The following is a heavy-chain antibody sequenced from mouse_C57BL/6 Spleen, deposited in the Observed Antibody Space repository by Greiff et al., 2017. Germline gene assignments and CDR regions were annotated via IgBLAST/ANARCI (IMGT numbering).Heavy chain of an antibody. Sequence: EVKLMESGGGLVKPGGSLKLSCAASGFTFSDYGMHWVRQAPEKGLEWVEYISRGSSTIYYADKVKGRFTITRDNAKNTLFLQMTSLRSEDTAMYYCARGVKCYFEDWGQGTTLTVSS. D-gene: IGHD1-3*01. J-gene: IGHJ2*01. CDR1: GFTFSDYG. CDR2: ISRGSSTI. V-gene: IGHV5-17*01. CDR3: ARGVKCYFED.